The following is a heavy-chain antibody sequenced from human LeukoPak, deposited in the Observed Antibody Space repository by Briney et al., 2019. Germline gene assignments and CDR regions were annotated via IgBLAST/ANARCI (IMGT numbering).Heavy chain of an antibody. CDR2: IYYSGST. CDR1: GGSISSGGYY. V-gene: IGHV4-31*03. CDR3: ARSYGDYVAPIDY. D-gene: IGHD4-17*01. J-gene: IGHJ4*02. Sequence: SETLSLTCTVSGGSISSGGYYWSWIRQHPGKGLEWIGYIYYSGSTYYNPSLKSRVTISVDTSKNQFSLKLSSVTAADTAVYYCARSYGDYVAPIDYWGQGTLVTVSS.